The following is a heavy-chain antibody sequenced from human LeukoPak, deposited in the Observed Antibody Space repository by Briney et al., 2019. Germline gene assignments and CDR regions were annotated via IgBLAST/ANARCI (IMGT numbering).Heavy chain of an antibody. V-gene: IGHV4-39*01. Sequence: SETLSLTCTVSGGSINSSSYYWGWIRQPPGKGLEWIGTIYYSGSTYYNPSLKSRVTISVDTSKNQFPLKLSSVTASDTAVYYCARRFAPSRNDAFDIWGQGTMVTVSS. D-gene: IGHD3-10*01. J-gene: IGHJ3*02. CDR2: IYYSGST. CDR1: GGSINSSSYY. CDR3: ARRFAPSRNDAFDI.